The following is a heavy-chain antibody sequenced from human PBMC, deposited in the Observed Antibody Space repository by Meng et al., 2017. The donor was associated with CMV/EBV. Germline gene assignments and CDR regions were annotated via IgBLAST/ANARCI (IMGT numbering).Heavy chain of an antibody. Sequence: ASVKVSCKVSGYTLTELSMHWVRQAPGQGLEWMGIINPSGGSTSYAQKFQGRVTMTRDTSTSTVYMELSSLRSEDTAVYYCARAGYSSSWYADKYNWFDPWGQGTLVTVSS. V-gene: IGHV1-46*01. CDR3: ARAGYSSSWYADKYNWFDP. CDR1: GYTLTELS. J-gene: IGHJ5*02. CDR2: INPSGGST. D-gene: IGHD6-13*01.